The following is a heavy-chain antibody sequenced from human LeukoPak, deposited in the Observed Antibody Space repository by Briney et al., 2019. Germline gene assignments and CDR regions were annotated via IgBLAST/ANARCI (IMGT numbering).Heavy chain of an antibody. CDR3: AKGTSYNWNDGWFDP. J-gene: IGHJ5*02. CDR1: GFTFSSYA. Sequence: GGSLRLSCAASGFTFSSYAMSWVRQAPGKGLEWVSGISGSGGYTYYADSVKGRVTISRDNSKNTLYLQMNSLRAEDTAVYYCAKGTSYNWNDGWFDPWGNGILVTVSS. CDR2: ISGSGGYT. V-gene: IGHV3-23*01. D-gene: IGHD1-20*01.